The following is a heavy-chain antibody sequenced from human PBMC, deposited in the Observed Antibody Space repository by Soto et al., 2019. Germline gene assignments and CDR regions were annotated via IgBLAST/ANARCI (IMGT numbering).Heavy chain of an antibody. Sequence: SGATLVNPTQALTLTCSFSGFSLSTSGVGVGWIRQPPGKALEWLALIYWNDDKRYSPSLKSRLTITKDTSKNQVVLTMTNMDPVDTATYYCAHNRALGGWFDPWGQGTLVTVSS. CDR2: IYWNDDK. V-gene: IGHV2-5*01. D-gene: IGHD3-16*01. J-gene: IGHJ5*02. CDR1: GFSLSTSGVG. CDR3: AHNRALGGWFDP.